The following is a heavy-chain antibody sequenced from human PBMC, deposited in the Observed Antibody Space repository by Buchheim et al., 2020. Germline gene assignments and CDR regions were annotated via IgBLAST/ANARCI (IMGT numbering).Heavy chain of an antibody. V-gene: IGHV3-23*01. J-gene: IGHJ6*02. CDR2: ISGSGGST. CDR3: ARSKIWYSSSWYPDYYYGMDV. D-gene: IGHD6-13*01. CDR1: GFTFSSYA. Sequence: EVQLLESGGGLVQPGGSLRLSCAASGFTFSSYAMSWVRQAPGKGLEWVSAISGSGGSTYYADSVKGRFTISRDNSKNTLYLQMNSLRAEDTAVYYCARSKIWYSSSWYPDYYYGMDVWGQGTT.